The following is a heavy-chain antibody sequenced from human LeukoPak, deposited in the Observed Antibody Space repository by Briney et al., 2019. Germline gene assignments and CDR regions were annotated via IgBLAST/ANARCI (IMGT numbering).Heavy chain of an antibody. CDR2: IRYSGST. CDR1: GVSISSNTYF. J-gene: IGHJ5*02. D-gene: IGHD5/OR15-5a*01. CDR3: ATSDTVSTYNWFDP. Sequence: SETLSLTCNVSGVSISSNTYFWGWLRRPPGKGLEWIGSIRYSGSTYYNPSLKSRATISVDTSKNQFSLNLSSLTAADTAVYYCATSDTVSTYNWFDPWGQGTLVTVS. V-gene: IGHV4-39*01.